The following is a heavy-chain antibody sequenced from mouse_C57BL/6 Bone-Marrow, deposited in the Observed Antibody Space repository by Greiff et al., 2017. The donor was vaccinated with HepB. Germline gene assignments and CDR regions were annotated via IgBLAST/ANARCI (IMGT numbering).Heavy chain of an antibody. CDR3: AIGIYYYGSSYYY. Sequence: VQLQQPGAELVKPGASVKVSCKASGYTFTSYWMHWVKQRPGQGLEWIGRIHPSDSDTNYNQKFKGKATLTVDKSSSSAYMQLSSLTSEDSAVYYFAIGIYYYGSSYYYWGQGTTLTVSS. CDR2: IHPSDSDT. J-gene: IGHJ2*01. D-gene: IGHD1-1*01. CDR1: GYTFTSYW. V-gene: IGHV1-74*01.